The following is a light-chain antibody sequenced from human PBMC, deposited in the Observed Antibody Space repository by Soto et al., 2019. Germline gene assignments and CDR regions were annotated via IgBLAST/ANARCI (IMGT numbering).Light chain of an antibody. V-gene: IGKV3D-20*02. J-gene: IGKJ4*01. Sequence: EFVLTQSPGTLSLSPGERATLSCRASQTVRNNYLAWYQQKPGQAPRLLIYDASTRATGIPARFSGSGSGTDFTLTISSLEPEDFAVYYCQQRDDWVSFGGGTKVDI. CDR1: QTVRNNY. CDR3: QQRDDWVS. CDR2: DAS.